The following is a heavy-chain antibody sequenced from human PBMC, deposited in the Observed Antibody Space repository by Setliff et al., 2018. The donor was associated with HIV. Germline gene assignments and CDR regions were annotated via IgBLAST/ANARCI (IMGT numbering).Heavy chain of an antibody. CDR1: GGSISYYH. CDR2: IYYTGFT. CDR3: ARSIYGSGSYPLDY. J-gene: IGHJ4*02. D-gene: IGHD3-10*01. V-gene: IGHV4-4*07. Sequence: ETLSLTCSVSGGSISYYHWSWIRQPAGKGLEWIGRIYYTGFTDYNPSLKSRLTMSVDTSKNQFSLKLSSVTAADTAVYFCARSIYGSGSYPLDYWGQGILVTVSS.